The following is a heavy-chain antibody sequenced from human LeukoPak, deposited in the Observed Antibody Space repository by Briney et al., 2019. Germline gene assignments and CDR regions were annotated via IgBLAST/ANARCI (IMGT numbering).Heavy chain of an antibody. J-gene: IGHJ3*02. CDR1: GGSFSGYY. CDR3: ARSPPARDGTRSAFDI. V-gene: IGHV4-34*01. Sequence: SETLSLTCAVYGGSFSGYYWSWIRQPPGKGLEWIGEINHSGSTNYNPSLKSRVTISVDTSKNQFSLKLSSVTAADTAVYYCARSPPARDGTRSAFDIWGQGTMVTVSS. D-gene: IGHD1-1*01. CDR2: INHSGST.